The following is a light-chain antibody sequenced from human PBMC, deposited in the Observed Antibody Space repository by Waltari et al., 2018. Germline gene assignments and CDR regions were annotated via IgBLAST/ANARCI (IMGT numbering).Light chain of an antibody. J-gene: IGLJ2*01. CDR1: SGSIASNY. Sequence: NFMLTQPHSVSESPGKTVTISCTRSSGSIASNYVQWYQQRPGSAPTTVIYEDHQRPPGVPDRFSCSIDSSSNSASRTISGLKTEDEGDYYCQSYDSSNPVVFGGGTKLTVL. V-gene: IGLV6-57*04. CDR3: QSYDSSNPVV. CDR2: EDH.